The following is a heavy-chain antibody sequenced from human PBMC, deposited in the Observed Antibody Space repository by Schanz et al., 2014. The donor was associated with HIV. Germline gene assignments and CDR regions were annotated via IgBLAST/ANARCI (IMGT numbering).Heavy chain of an antibody. Sequence: QVQLVESGGGVVQPGRSLRLSCAASGFTFSTYVMHWVRQAPGKGLGWVAIIWFDGSNKYYADSVRGRFTISRDNSKNTLNLQMKSLRAEDTAVYYCAKDRNYYDSKYRGKGNYYYYYGMDVWGQGTTVTVSS. V-gene: IGHV3-33*06. D-gene: IGHD3-22*01. CDR2: IWFDGSNK. CDR1: GFTFSTYV. CDR3: AKDRNYYDSKYRGKGNYYYYYGMDV. J-gene: IGHJ6*02.